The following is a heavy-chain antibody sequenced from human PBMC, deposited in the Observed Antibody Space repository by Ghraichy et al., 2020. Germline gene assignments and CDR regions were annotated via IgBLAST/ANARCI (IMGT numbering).Heavy chain of an antibody. Sequence: LSLTCAASGFTFSSYAMTWVRQAPRRGLEWVSVVTFSGRDTYYADSVKGRFTISKDNSKNTVYLQMNSLRAEDTAVYYCVKNTYYDFWSGRKHWYLDVWGRGTLVTVSS. D-gene: IGHD3-3*01. J-gene: IGHJ2*01. CDR3: VKNTYYDFWSGRKHWYLDV. CDR1: GFTFSSYA. CDR2: VTFSGRDT. V-gene: IGHV3-23*01.